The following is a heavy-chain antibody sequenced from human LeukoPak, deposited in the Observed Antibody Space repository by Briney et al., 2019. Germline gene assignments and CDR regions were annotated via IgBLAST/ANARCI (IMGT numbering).Heavy chain of an antibody. Sequence: GGSLRLSCAASGFTFSSYAMHWVRQAPGKGLEWVAVIWYDGSNKYYADSVKGRFTISRDNSKNTLYLQMNSLRAEDTAVYYCAREGEGGAFDYWGQGTLVTVSS. CDR2: IWYDGSNK. CDR3: AREGEGGAFDY. V-gene: IGHV3-33*08. CDR1: GFTFSSYA. D-gene: IGHD3-16*01. J-gene: IGHJ4*02.